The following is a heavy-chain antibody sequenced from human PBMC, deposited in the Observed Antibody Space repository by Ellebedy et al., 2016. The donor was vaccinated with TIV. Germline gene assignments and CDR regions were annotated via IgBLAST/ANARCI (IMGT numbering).Heavy chain of an antibody. D-gene: IGHD4-11*01. CDR1: GFIVSSNF. CDR2: IYRGGST. CDR3: ARALTDYPNTFEN. J-gene: IGHJ4*02. V-gene: IGHV3-53*01. Sequence: GESLKISCAASGFIVSSNFVAWVRQAPGRGLEWVSVIYRGGSTYYAASMRGRFTISRDNSKNTVYLQINSLRAEDTAVYYCARALTDYPNTFENWGQGTLVTVSS.